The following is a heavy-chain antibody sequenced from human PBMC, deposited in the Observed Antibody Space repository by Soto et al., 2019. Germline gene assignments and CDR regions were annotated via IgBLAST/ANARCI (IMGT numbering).Heavy chain of an antibody. V-gene: IGHV4-61*01. CDR2: VYHTGRT. D-gene: IGHD3-3*01. Sequence: SETLSLTCSVSGGSFKGGSYSWSWIRQPPGKGLEWIGYVYHTGRTSYNPSLKSRVSISMDTSKNQFSLNLDSVTAADTAVYFCARDFAYFDSWGQGTLVTVSS. CDR3: ARDFAYFDS. J-gene: IGHJ4*02. CDR1: GGSFKGGSYS.